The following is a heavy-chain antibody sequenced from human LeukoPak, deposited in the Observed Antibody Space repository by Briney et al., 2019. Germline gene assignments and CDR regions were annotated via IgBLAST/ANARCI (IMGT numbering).Heavy chain of an antibody. V-gene: IGHV4-61*01. CDR1: GGSISSSSYY. Sequence: PSETLSLTCTVSGGSISSSSYYWSWIRQPPGKGLEWIGYIYHSGSTNYNPSLKSRVTISVDTSKNQFSLKLSSVTAADTAVYYCARVDSTYYYYYMDVWGKGTTVTVSS. J-gene: IGHJ6*03. CDR2: IYHSGST. CDR3: ARVDSTYYYYYMDV.